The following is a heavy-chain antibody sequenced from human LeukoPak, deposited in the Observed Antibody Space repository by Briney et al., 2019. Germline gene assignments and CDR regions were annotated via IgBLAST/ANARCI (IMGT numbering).Heavy chain of an antibody. Sequence: PGGSLRLSCAASGFTFSSYAMHWVRQAPGKGLEYVSAISSNGGSTYYANSVKGRFTISRDNSKNTLYLQMGSLRAEDMAVYYCARDGGNTPWDYWGQGTLVTVSS. J-gene: IGHJ4*02. D-gene: IGHD4-23*01. CDR1: GFTFSSYA. V-gene: IGHV3-64*01. CDR3: ARDGGNTPWDY. CDR2: ISSNGGST.